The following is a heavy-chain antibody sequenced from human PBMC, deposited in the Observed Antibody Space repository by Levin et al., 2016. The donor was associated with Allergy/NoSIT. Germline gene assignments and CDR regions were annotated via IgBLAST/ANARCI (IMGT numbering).Heavy chain of an antibody. J-gene: IGHJ4*02. CDR1: GYTFTSYY. D-gene: IGHD2-2*01. V-gene: IGHV1-46*01. CDR2: INPNGGRT. CDR3: ARGESIVVVPAANPYFDS. Sequence: ASVKVSCKASGYTFTSYYIHWVRQAPGQGLEWMGIINPNGGRTSYAQKFQGRVTMTRDTSTSTVYMELSSLRSEDTAVYYCARGESIVVVPAANPYFDSWGQGTLVTVSS.